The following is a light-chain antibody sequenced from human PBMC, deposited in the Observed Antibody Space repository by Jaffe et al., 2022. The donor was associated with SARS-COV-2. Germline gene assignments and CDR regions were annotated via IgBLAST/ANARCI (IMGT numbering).Light chain of an antibody. CDR3: QQCGSSPIT. CDR2: AAS. J-gene: IGKJ5*01. Sequence: EIVLTQSPGTLSLSPGERVTLSCRASQSVNYKCLAWYQQKPGQAPRLLIYAASSRATGIPDRFSGSGSGTDFTLTISRLEPEDFAVYYCQQCGSSPITFGQGTRLEIK. CDR1: QSVNYKC. V-gene: IGKV3-20*01.